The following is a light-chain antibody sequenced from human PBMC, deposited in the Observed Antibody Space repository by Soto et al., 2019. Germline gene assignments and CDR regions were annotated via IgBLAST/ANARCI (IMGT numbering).Light chain of an antibody. J-gene: IGKJ1*01. CDR2: GAS. Sequence: EIVLTQSPGTLSLSPRERATLSCRASQSIGNNYLAWYQHKTGQAPRLLIYGASNRAPGIPDRFSGSGSGTDFTLTIRRLEPEDFAIYYCQQYAASPRTFGQGTQVEVK. CDR3: QQYAASPRT. V-gene: IGKV3-20*01. CDR1: QSIGNNY.